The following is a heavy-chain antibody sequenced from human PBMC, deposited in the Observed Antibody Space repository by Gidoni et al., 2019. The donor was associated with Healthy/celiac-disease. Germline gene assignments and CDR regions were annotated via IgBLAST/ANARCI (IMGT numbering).Heavy chain of an antibody. Sequence: QVQLQQWGAGLLKPSETLSLTCAVYGGSFSGYYWSWIRQPPGKGLEWIGEINPSGSTNYNPSLKSRVTISVDTSKNQFSLKLSSVTAADTAVYYCARVRGYGDYRRRFDPWGQGTLVTVSS. CDR3: ARVRGYGDYRRRFDP. CDR2: INPSGST. D-gene: IGHD4-17*01. J-gene: IGHJ5*02. V-gene: IGHV4-34*01. CDR1: GGSFSGYY.